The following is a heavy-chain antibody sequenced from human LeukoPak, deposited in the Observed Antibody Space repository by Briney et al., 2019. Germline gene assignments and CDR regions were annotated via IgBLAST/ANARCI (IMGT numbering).Heavy chain of an antibody. CDR3: ANFDYGGNSGAFDI. J-gene: IGHJ3*02. D-gene: IGHD4-23*01. CDR2: MNPNSGNT. Sequence: ASVKVSCKASGYTFTSYDINWVRQATGQGLEWMGWMNPNSGNTGYAQKFQGRVTITRNTSISTAYMELGSLRSEDTAVYYCANFDYGGNSGAFDIWGQGTMVTVSS. V-gene: IGHV1-8*03. CDR1: GYTFTSYD.